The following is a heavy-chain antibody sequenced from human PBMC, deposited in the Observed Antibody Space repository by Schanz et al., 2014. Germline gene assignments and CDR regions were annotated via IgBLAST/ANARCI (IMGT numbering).Heavy chain of an antibody. V-gene: IGHV3-74*01. Sequence: EVQLVESGGGFVQPGGSLRLSCAASGFTFSNYWIHWVRQAPGKGLVWVSRIDADGNSTSYADSVKGRFTISRDNAKNTLYLQLNSLRAEDTAVYYCVKDLQRELLRDDHYYGMDVWGQGTTVTVSS. CDR1: GFTFSNYW. J-gene: IGHJ6*02. CDR3: VKDLQRELLRDDHYYGMDV. CDR2: IDADGNST. D-gene: IGHD1-26*01.